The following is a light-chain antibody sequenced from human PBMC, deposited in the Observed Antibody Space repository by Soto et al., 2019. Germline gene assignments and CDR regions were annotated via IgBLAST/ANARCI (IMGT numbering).Light chain of an antibody. V-gene: IGLV4-69*01. J-gene: IGLJ3*02. Sequence: QLVLTQSPSASASLGASVKLTCTQSSGHSRYAIAWHQQQPEKGPRYLMKLNSDGSHSKGDGIPDRFSGSSSGAERYLTISSLQSEDEADYYCQTWGTGIWVFGGGTKVTVL. CDR3: QTWGTGIWV. CDR2: LNSDGSH. CDR1: SGHSRYA.